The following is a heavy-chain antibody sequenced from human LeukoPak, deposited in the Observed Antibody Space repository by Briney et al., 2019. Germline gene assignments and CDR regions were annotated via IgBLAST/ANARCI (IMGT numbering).Heavy chain of an antibody. CDR1: GGTFSSYA. J-gene: IGHJ4*02. CDR3: ARAYCSGGSCYRTFDY. CDR2: IIPIFGTA. Sequence: SVKVSCKASGGTFSSYAISWVRQAPGQGLEWMGGIIPIFGTANYARKFQGRVTITADESTSTAYMELSSLRSEDTAVYYCARAYCSGGSCYRTFDYWGQGTLVTVSS. V-gene: IGHV1-69*01. D-gene: IGHD2-15*01.